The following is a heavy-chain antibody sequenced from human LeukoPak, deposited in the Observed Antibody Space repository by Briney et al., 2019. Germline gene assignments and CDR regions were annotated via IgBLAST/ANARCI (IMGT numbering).Heavy chain of an antibody. J-gene: IGHJ4*02. CDR1: GFTFNKFW. CDR3: ARERREFFDY. CDR2: IKEDGSGE. D-gene: IGHD3-10*01. Sequence: GGSLRLSCAASGFTFNKFWMSWVRQAPGKGLEWVANIKEDGSGEYYVDSVKGRFTISRDNANNSLYLRMNSLRADDTAVYYCARERREFFDYWGQGTLVTVSS. V-gene: IGHV3-7*05.